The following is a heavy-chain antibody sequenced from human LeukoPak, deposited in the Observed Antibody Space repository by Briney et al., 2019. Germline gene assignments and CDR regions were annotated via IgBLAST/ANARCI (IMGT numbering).Heavy chain of an antibody. Sequence: SETLSLTCAVYGGSFSGYYWSWIRQPPGKGLEWTGEINHSGSTNYNPSLKSRVTISVDTSKNQFSLKLSSVTAADTAVYYCARIRQGWLPRARAGFDPWGQGTLVTVSS. CDR1: GGSFSGYY. V-gene: IGHV4-34*01. J-gene: IGHJ5*02. CDR2: INHSGST. CDR3: ARIRQGWLPRARAGFDP. D-gene: IGHD5-12*01.